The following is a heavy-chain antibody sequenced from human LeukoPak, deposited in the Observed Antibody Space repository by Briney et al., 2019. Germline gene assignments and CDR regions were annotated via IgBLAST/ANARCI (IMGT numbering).Heavy chain of an antibody. CDR1: GEPFSTYY. CDR2: ISQYEGT. CDR3: ARGRDHAKLGY. V-gene: IGHV4-34*01. J-gene: IGHJ4*02. Sequence: PSETLSLTCAIYGEPFSTYYCNWMRQPPGRGLEWIAEISQYEGTKYNPSLVSRVTISLDTSNNQCSLRLNSVTAADTAVYFCARGRDHAKLGYWGQGTQVTVSS. D-gene: IGHD1-14*01.